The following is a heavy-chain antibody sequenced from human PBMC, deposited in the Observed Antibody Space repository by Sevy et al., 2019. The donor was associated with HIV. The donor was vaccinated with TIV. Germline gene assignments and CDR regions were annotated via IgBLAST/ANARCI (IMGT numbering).Heavy chain of an antibody. D-gene: IGHD3-22*01. CDR3: ARGDIDSGAPAGMDV. V-gene: IGHV3-7*03. CDR1: EFTFSYYW. Sequence: GGSLRLSCAASEFTFSYYWMTWVRQAPGKGLEWVANIKQDGSEKYYVDSVKDRFTISRDNAKNSLYLHMNSLRAEDAAMASGARGDIDSGAPAGMDVWGQGTTVTVSS. CDR2: IKQDGSEK. J-gene: IGHJ6*02.